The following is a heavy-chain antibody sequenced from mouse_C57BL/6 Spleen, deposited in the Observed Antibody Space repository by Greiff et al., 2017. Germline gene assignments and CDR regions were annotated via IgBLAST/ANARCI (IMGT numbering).Heavy chain of an antibody. V-gene: IGHV1-19*01. CDR2: INPYNGGT. Sequence: VQLQQSGPVLVKPGASVKMSCKASGYTFTDYYMNWVKQSHGKSLEWIGVINPYNGGTSYNQKFKGKATLTVDKSSSTAYMELNSLTSEDSAVYYCASRGGYGHYYAMDYWGQGTSVTVSS. CDR3: ASRGGYGHYYAMDY. CDR1: GYTFTDYY. D-gene: IGHD1-1*02. J-gene: IGHJ4*01.